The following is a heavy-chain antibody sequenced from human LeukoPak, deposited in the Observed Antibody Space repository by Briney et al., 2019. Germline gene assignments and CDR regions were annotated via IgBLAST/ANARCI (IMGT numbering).Heavy chain of an antibody. CDR2: INHSGST. CDR1: GGSFSGYY. CDR3: ASVGSGWSRDY. D-gene: IGHD6-19*01. Sequence: PSETLSLTCAVYGGSFSGYYWSWIRQPPGKGLEWIGEINHSGSTNYNPSLKSRVTISVDTSKNQFSLKLSSVTAADTAVYYCASVGSGWSRDYWGHGTLVTVSS. J-gene: IGHJ4*01. V-gene: IGHV4-34*01.